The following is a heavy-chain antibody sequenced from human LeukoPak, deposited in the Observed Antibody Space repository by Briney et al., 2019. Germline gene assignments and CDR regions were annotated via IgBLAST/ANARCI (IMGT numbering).Heavy chain of an antibody. CDR1: GGSIRSGGYY. V-gene: IGHV4-31*03. CDR3: ATDSSGRKIFDY. D-gene: IGHD3-22*01. Sequence: PSQTLSLTCIVSGGSIRSGGYYWSWIRQHPGKGLEWIGYIFYSGSTYYNPSLKSRVTISVDTSKNQFSLKLSSVTAADTAMCYCATDSSGRKIFDYWGQGTLVTVSS. J-gene: IGHJ4*02. CDR2: IFYSGST.